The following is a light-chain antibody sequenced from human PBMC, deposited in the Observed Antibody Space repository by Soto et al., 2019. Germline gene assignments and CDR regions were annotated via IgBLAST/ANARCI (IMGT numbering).Light chain of an antibody. CDR1: QSVSSN. J-gene: IGKJ1*01. CDR2: GAS. CDR3: QQYNNWPPLA. V-gene: IGKV3-15*01. Sequence: EIVMTQSPATLSVSPGERATLSCRASQSVSSNLAWYQQKPGQAPRLLIYGASTRATGIPARFSGSGSGTEFTPTISSLQAEDFAVYYCQQYNNWPPLAFGLGTKVEIK.